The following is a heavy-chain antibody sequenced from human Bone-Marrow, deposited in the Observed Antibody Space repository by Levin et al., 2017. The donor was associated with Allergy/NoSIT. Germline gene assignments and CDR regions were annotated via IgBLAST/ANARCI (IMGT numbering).Heavy chain of an antibody. Sequence: SGPTLVNPTQTLTLTCTFSGLSLSTLGVGVGWIRQPPGKPLEWLALIYWDDDKRYSPSLTTSLTITKHTSNNQVVLSVTNVDPVDTGTYVCARRRHDSDGFSPAVDIWGQGIMVTVSS. CDR1: GLSLSTLGVG. D-gene: IGHD2-21*01. CDR2: IYWDDDK. J-gene: IGHJ3*02. V-gene: IGHV2-5*02. CDR3: ARRRHDSDGFSPAVDI.